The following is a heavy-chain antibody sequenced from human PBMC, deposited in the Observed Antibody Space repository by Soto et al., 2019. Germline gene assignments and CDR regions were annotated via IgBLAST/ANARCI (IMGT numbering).Heavy chain of an antibody. CDR2: IYYSGST. CDR1: GGSISSYY. D-gene: IGHD6-13*01. CDR3: ARGGYSSPPDFDY. Sequence: SETLSLTCTVSGGSISSYYWSWVRQPPGKGLEWIGYIYYSGSTNYNPSLKSRVTISVETSKNQFSLKLISVTAADTAVYYCARGGYSSPPDFDYWGQGTLVTVSS. J-gene: IGHJ4*02. V-gene: IGHV4-59*01.